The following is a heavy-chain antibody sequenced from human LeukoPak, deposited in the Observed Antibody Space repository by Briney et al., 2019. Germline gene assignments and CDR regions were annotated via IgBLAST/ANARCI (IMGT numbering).Heavy chain of an antibody. CDR3: AKDRTGGVRPNWFDP. CDR1: GFTFSSYS. V-gene: IGHV3-30*18. D-gene: IGHD1-1*01. J-gene: IGHJ5*02. CDR2: ISYDGSNK. Sequence: GGSLRLSCAASGFTFSSYSMNWVRQAPGKGLEWVAVISYDGSNKYYADSVKGRFTISRDNSKNTLYLQMNSLRAEDTAVYYCAKDRTGGVRPNWFDPWGQGTLVTVSS.